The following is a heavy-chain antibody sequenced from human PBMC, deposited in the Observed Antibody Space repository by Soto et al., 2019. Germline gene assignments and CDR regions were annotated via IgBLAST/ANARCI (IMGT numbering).Heavy chain of an antibody. CDR1: GGTFSNYA. Sequence: QVQLVQSGAEVKKPGSSVKVSCKASGGTFSNYAISWVRQAPGQGLEWMGGIIPIFGTANYAQKFQGRVTITADESTSTAYMELSGLRSEDTAIYYCAVGSVDIVPAGMKPFDPWGQGTLVTVSA. D-gene: IGHD5-12*01. J-gene: IGHJ5*02. CDR3: AVGSVDIVPAGMKPFDP. CDR2: IIPIFGTA. V-gene: IGHV1-69*12.